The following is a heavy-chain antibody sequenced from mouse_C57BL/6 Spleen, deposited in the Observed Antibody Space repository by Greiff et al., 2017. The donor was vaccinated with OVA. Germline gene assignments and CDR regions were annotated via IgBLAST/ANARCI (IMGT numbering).Heavy chain of an antibody. J-gene: IGHJ1*03. CDR2: ISYSGST. D-gene: IGHD1-1*01. V-gene: IGHV3-8*01. CDR1: GYSITSDY. CDR3: ARGPSYGSSSYWYFDV. Sequence: EVQLMESGPGLAKPSQTLSLTCSVTGYSITSDYWNWIRKFPGNKLEYMGYISYSGSTYYNPSLKSRISITRDTSKNQYYLQLNSVTTEDTATYYCARGPSYGSSSYWYFDVWGTGTTVTVSS.